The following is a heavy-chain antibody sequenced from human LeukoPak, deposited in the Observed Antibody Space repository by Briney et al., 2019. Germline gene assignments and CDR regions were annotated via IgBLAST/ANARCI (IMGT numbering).Heavy chain of an antibody. CDR2: IYNSGSTDSSYRGST. Sequence: SETLSLTCTVSGDSMSGYHWNWIRQPPGKGLEYIGSIYNSGSTDSSYRGSTNYNPSLKSRVILSVDMSKNQFSLQLTAVTAADTAMYFCAKDDGDYVFDSWGQGTQVTVSS. CDR1: GDSMSGYH. V-gene: IGHV4-59*01. J-gene: IGHJ4*02. D-gene: IGHD4-17*01. CDR3: AKDDGDYVFDS.